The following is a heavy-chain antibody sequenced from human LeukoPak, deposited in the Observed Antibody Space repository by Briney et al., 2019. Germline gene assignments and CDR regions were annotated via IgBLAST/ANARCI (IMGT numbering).Heavy chain of an antibody. D-gene: IGHD6-19*01. V-gene: IGHV1-8*01. CDR3: ARPYGSSGWYGLQH. CDR2: MNPISGNT. Sequence: ASVKVSCKASGYTFTSYDINWVRQATGQGLEWMGWMNPISGNTGHAQKFQGRVTMTRDTSISTAYMELSSLRSDDTAVYYCARPYGSSGWYGLQHWGQGTLVTVSS. J-gene: IGHJ1*01. CDR1: GYTFTSYD.